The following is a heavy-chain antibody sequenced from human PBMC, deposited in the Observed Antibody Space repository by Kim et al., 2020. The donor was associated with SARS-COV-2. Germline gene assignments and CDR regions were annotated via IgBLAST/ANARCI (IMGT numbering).Heavy chain of an antibody. Sequence: NYAQKFQGRVTITADESTSTAYMELSSLRSEDTAVYYCARLGRPHDAFDIWGQGTMVTVSS. J-gene: IGHJ3*02. CDR3: ARLGRPHDAFDI. D-gene: IGHD1-1*01. V-gene: IGHV1-69*01.